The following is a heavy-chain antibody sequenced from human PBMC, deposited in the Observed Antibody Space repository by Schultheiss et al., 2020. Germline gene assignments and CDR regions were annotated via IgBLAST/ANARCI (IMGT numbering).Heavy chain of an antibody. J-gene: IGHJ6*02. D-gene: IGHD2-2*02. Sequence: SETLSLTCTVSGGSISSSSYYWGWIRQHPGKGLEWIGRIYTSGSTNYNPSLKSRVTISVDTSKNHFSLRLSYVTAADTAVYYCARGRYCSSTSCYIRDYGMDVWGQGTTVTVSS. CDR1: GGSISSSSYY. CDR2: IYTSGST. CDR3: ARGRYCSSTSCYIRDYGMDV. V-gene: IGHV4-39*07.